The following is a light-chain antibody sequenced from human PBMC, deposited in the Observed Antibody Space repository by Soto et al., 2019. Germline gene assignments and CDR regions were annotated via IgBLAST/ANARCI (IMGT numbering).Light chain of an antibody. CDR2: PNN. Sequence: QSVLTQPPSASGTPGQRVTISCSGSSSNIGSNTVNWYQLLPGTAPKLLIYPNNDRPSGVPDRFSGSKSGTSASLAISGLQSEGEADYYCAAWDDSLNGVVFGGGTKLTVL. CDR3: AAWDDSLNGVV. J-gene: IGLJ2*01. CDR1: SSNIGSNT. V-gene: IGLV1-44*01.